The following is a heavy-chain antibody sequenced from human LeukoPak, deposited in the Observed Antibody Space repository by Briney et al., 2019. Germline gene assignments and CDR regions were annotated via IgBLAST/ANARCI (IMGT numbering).Heavy chain of an antibody. Sequence: ASVKVSCKASGYTFTSYGISWVRQAPGQGLEWMGWISAYNGNTNYAQKSQGRVTMTEDTSTDTAYMELSSLRSEDTAVYYCATGVGQWLVLNYWGQGTLVTVSS. CDR3: ATGVGQWLVLNY. D-gene: IGHD6-19*01. J-gene: IGHJ4*02. V-gene: IGHV1-18*01. CDR2: ISAYNGNT. CDR1: GYTFTSYG.